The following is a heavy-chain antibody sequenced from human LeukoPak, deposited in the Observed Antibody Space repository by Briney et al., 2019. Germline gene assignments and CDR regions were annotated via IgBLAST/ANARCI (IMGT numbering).Heavy chain of an antibody. J-gene: IGHJ3*02. CDR1: GGSFSGYY. CDR2: INHSGST. Sequence: SETLSLTCAVYGGSFSGYYWSWIRQPPGKGLEWIGEINHSGSTNYNPSLKSRVTISVDTSKNQFSLKLSSVTAADTAVYYCARGRWLNAFGIWGQGTMVTVSS. CDR3: ARGRWLNAFGI. D-gene: IGHD4-23*01. V-gene: IGHV4-34*01.